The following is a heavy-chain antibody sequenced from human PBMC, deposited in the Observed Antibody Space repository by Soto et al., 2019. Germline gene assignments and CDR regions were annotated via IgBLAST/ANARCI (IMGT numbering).Heavy chain of an antibody. CDR1: GGSISSGGYS. Sequence: PSETLSLTCAVSGGSISSGGYSWSWIRQPPGKGLEWIGYIYHSGSTYYNPSLKSRDTISVDRSKNQFSLKLSSVTAADTAVYYCARNSGYSYGYGFDYWGQGTLVTVSS. CDR3: ARNSGYSYGYGFDY. J-gene: IGHJ4*02. V-gene: IGHV4-30-2*01. D-gene: IGHD5-18*01. CDR2: IYHSGST.